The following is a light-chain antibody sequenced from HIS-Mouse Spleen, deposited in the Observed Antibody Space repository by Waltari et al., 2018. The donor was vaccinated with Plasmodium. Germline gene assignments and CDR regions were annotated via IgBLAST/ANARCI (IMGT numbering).Light chain of an antibody. Sequence: EIVLTQSPGTLSLSPGERATLSCRASQRVSSSYLACYQQKPGQAPRLLIDGASSRSTGIPDRFSGSGSGTDFTLTISRLEPEDFAVYYCQQYGSSPPLTFGGGTKVEIK. V-gene: IGKV3-20*01. CDR1: QRVSSSY. CDR2: GAS. CDR3: QQYGSSPPLT. J-gene: IGKJ4*01.